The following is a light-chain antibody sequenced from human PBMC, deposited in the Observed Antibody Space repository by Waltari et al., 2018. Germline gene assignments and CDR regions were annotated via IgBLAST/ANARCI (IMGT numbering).Light chain of an antibody. CDR1: QSVGSS. CDR3: FQHSSGLS. J-gene: IGKJ2*03. CDR2: SAS. Sequence: VILPQSPATLSLSPGERATLSCRASQSVGSSVAWYHQKPGQAPRLLIRSASSRATGIPDRFSGSGSGTEFTLTISSLEPEDVVIYHCFQHSSGLSFGQGT. V-gene: IGKV3-11*01.